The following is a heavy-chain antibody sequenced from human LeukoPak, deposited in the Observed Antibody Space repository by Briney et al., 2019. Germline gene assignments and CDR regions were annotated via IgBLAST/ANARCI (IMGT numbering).Heavy chain of an antibody. V-gene: IGHV4-38-2*01. D-gene: IGHD4-11*01. CDR1: GYFVSSGYY. CDR3: ASRTTVTNALSFDY. Sequence: SETLSLTCGVSGYFVSSGYYWGWIRQPPGKGLDWIGNIYNTGSTYYNPSLKSRVTISVDTSNNQFSLKLSSVTSADTAVYYCASRTTVTNALSFDYWGQGSLVIVSS. CDR2: IYNTGST. J-gene: IGHJ4*02.